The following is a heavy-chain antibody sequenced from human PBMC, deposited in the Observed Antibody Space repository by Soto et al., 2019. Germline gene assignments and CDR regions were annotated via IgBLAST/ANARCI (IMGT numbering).Heavy chain of an antibody. CDR3: AKSKGSTLSEPFDY. V-gene: IGHV3-23*01. CDR2: ISGSGGST. J-gene: IGHJ4*02. Sequence: LRLSCAASGFTFSSYAMSWVRQAPGKGLEWVSAISGSGGSTYYADSVKGRFTISRDNSKNTLYLQMNSLRAEDTAVYYCAKSKGSTLSEPFDYWGQGTLVTVSS. CDR1: GFTFSSYA.